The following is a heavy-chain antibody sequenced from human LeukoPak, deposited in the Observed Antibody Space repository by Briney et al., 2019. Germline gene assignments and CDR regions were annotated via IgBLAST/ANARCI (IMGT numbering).Heavy chain of an antibody. V-gene: IGHV1-8*01. Sequence: GASVKVSCKASGYTFTSYDINWVRQATGQGLEWMGWMNPNSGNTGYVQKFQGRVTMTRNTSISTAYMELSSLRSEDTAVYYCARVGSYFNLGAAFDIWGQGTMVTVSS. D-gene: IGHD1-26*01. J-gene: IGHJ3*02. CDR1: GYTFTSYD. CDR2: MNPNSGNT. CDR3: ARVGSYFNLGAAFDI.